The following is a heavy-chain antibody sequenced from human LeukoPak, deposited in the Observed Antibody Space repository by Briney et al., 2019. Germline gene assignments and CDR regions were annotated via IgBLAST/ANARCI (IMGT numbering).Heavy chain of an antibody. D-gene: IGHD5-12*01. CDR1: GFTFSSYG. CDR3: AKDRVVATSD. Sequence: GRSLRPSCAASGFTFSSYGMNWVRQAPGKGLEWVAVISYDGRNKYYADSVKGRFTISRDNSKNTLYLQMNSLRAEDTAVYYCAKDRVVATSDWGQGTLVTVSS. J-gene: IGHJ4*02. V-gene: IGHV3-30*18. CDR2: ISYDGRNK.